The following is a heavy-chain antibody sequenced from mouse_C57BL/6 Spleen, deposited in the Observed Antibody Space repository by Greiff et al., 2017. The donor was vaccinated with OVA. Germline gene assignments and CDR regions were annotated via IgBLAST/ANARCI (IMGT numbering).Heavy chain of an antibody. CDR1: GYTFTDYN. CDR3: ARMELTGYFDV. J-gene: IGHJ1*03. D-gene: IGHD4-1*01. CDR2: INPTNGGT. Sequence: EVQLQQSGPELVKPGASVKMSCKASGYTFTDYNMHWVKQSPGKSLEWIGYINPTNGGTSYNQKFKGKATLTVNKSSSTAYMELRSLTSEDAAVYYCARMELTGYFDVWGTGTTVTVSS. V-gene: IGHV1-22*01.